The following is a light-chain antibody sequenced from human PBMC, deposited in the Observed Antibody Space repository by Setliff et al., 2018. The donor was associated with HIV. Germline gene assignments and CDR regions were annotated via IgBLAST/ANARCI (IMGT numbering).Light chain of an antibody. Sequence: DIQLTQSPSTLSASVRDRVTITCRASQTISNWLAWYQQRPGKAPKLLIYKASSLESGVPSRFSGSGSGTEFTLTISSLQPDDFASYHCQQYDTYPWTFGQGTKV. CDR2: KAS. V-gene: IGKV1-5*03. CDR1: QTISNW. CDR3: QQYDTYPWT. J-gene: IGKJ1*01.